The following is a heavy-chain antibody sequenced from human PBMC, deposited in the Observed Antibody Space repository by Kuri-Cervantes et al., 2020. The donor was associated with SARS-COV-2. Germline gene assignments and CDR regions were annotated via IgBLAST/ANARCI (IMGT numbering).Heavy chain of an antibody. D-gene: IGHD1-26*01. J-gene: IGHJ3*02. V-gene: IGHV1-69*13. CDR1: GDSFSSYS. CDR3: ARDGRAPWVAFDI. CDR2: IIPMFGTA. Sequence: SVKISCKAFGDSFSSYSFNWVRQAPGQGLEWMGGIIPMFGTADYAQKFQGRVTVTADESTSTVYMELSSLRSEDTAVYYCARDGRAPWVAFDIWGQGTMVTVSS.